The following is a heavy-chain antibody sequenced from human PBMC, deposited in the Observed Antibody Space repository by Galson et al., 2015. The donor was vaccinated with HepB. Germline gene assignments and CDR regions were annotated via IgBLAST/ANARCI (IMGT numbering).Heavy chain of an antibody. Sequence: QSGAEVKKPGESLKISCKGSGYSFTSYWIGWVRQMPGKGLEWMGIIYPGDSDTRYRPSFQGQVTISADKSISTAYLQWSSLKASDTAMYYCARRRAYCGGDCSSFDYLGQGTLVTVSS. CDR2: IYPGDSDT. J-gene: IGHJ4*02. CDR3: ARRRAYCGGDCSSFDY. V-gene: IGHV5-51*01. D-gene: IGHD2-21*02. CDR1: GYSFTSYW.